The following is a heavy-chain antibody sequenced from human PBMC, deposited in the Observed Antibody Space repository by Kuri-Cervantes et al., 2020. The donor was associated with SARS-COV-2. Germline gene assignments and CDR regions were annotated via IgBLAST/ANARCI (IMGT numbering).Heavy chain of an antibody. Sequence: SVKVSCKASGGTFSSYAISWVRQAPGQGLEWMGGIILILGIANYAQKFQGRVTITADKSTSTAYMELSSLRSEDTAVYYCIFSGLTYDDYQPPSYYYYGMDVWGQGTTVTVSS. J-gene: IGHJ6*02. D-gene: IGHD2-2*01. CDR2: IILILGIA. CDR1: GGTFSSYA. V-gene: IGHV1-69*10. CDR3: IFSGLTYDDYQPPSYYYYGMDV.